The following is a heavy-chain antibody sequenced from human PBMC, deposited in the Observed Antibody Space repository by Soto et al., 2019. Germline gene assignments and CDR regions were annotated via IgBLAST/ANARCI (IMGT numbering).Heavy chain of an antibody. D-gene: IGHD7-27*01. CDR1: GNSISTDY. CDR3: AKNWNWGSLVH. V-gene: IGHV4-59*08. Sequence: SETLSLTCTVSGNSISTDYWSWIRQSPGKGLEWIGFIYYGGSTNYNPSLKSRVTISVDTPKNQFSLKLSSVTAADTAVYYCAKNWNWGSLVHWGQGTLVTVSS. CDR2: IYYGGST. J-gene: IGHJ4*02.